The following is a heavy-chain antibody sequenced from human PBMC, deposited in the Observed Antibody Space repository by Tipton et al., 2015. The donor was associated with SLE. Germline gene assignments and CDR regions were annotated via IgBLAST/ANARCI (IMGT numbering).Heavy chain of an antibody. CDR1: GDSISRGGYS. J-gene: IGHJ4*02. CDR3: ARSLNWSYPLDK. D-gene: IGHD1-7*01. Sequence: TLSLTCTVSGDSISRGGYSWTWIRQHPGKGLEWIGYIYYSGTADYNPSLKGRVTISVDTSKNRFSLNLNSVTAADTAVYYCARSLNWSYPLDKWGQGPLVSVSS. V-gene: IGHV4-31*03. CDR2: IYYSGTA.